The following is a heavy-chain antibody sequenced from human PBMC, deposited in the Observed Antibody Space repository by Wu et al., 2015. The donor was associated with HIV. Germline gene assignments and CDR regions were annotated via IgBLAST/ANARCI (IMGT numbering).Heavy chain of an antibody. J-gene: IGHJ3*02. V-gene: IGHV1-69*13. CDR3: ARRSRLGEQQLVPMSFDI. D-gene: IGHD3-16*01. Sequence: QVQLVQSGAEVKNPGSSVKVSCKASGGTFNSSAINWVRQAPGQGLEWMGRVIPLFGTSKSAQRLQGRVTITADESANTAYMELSSLRSEDTAVYYCARRSRLGEQQLVPMSFDIVGPRDNGHRLF. CDR1: GGTFNSSA. CDR2: VIPLFGTS.